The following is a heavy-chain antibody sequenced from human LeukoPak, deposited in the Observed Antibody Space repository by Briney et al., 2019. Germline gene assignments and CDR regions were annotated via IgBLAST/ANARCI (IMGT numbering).Heavy chain of an antibody. CDR2: ISAYNGNT. D-gene: IGHD3-22*01. CDR1: GYTFTSYG. V-gene: IGHV1-18*01. CDR3: ARDLYDSSGYPIDYYYGMDV. Sequence: ASVKVSCKASGYTFTSYGISWVRQAPGQGLEWMGWISAYNGNTNYAQKLQGRVTMTTDTSTSTAYMELRSLRSDDTAVYYCARDLYDSSGYPIDYYYGMDVWGQGTTVTVSS. J-gene: IGHJ6*02.